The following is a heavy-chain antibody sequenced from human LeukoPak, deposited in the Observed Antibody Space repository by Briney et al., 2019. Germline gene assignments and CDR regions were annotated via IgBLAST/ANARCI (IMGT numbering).Heavy chain of an antibody. V-gene: IGHV3-7*01. CDR3: ARDYTIFGVVIYDAFDI. CDR2: IKQDGSEK. D-gene: IGHD3-3*01. CDR1: GFTFSSYW. Sequence: GGSLRLSCAASGFTFSSYWMSWVRQAPGKGLEWVANIKQDGSEKYYVDSVKGRFTISRDNAKNSLYLQMNSLRAEDTAVYYCARDYTIFGVVIYDAFDIWGQGTMVTVSS. J-gene: IGHJ3*02.